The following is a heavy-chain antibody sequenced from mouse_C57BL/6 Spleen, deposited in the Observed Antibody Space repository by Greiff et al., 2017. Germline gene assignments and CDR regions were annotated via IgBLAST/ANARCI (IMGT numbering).Heavy chain of an antibody. CDR1: GYTFTDYE. V-gene: IGHV1-15*01. CDR3: TRNDYFYFDY. Sequence: QVQLQQSGAELVRPGASVTLSCKASGYTFTDYEMHWVKQTPVHGLEWIGAIDPDTGGTAYNQKFKGKAILTADKSSSTAYMELRSLTSEDSAVYYCTRNDYFYFDYWGQGTTLTVSS. CDR2: IDPDTGGT. D-gene: IGHD2-4*01. J-gene: IGHJ2*01.